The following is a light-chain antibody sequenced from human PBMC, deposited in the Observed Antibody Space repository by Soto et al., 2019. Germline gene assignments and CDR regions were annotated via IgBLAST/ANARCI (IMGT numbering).Light chain of an antibody. Sequence: AIQLTQSPSSLSASVGDRVTITCWASQGISSALAWYQQKPGKAPKLLIYDASSLESVVPSRFSGSGSGTDFTLTISSLQPEDFATYYCQQFNSYSIFTFGPGTKVDIK. J-gene: IGKJ3*01. CDR1: QGISSA. CDR2: DAS. CDR3: QQFNSYSIFT. V-gene: IGKV1-13*02.